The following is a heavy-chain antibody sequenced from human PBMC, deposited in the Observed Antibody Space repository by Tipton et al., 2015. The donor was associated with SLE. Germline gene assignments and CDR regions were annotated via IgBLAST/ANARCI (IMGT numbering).Heavy chain of an antibody. D-gene: IGHD3-3*01. J-gene: IGHJ4*02. CDR1: NGSIGSDY. CDR3: ARGPRDFWSGYFFDY. CDR2: KYYSGGT. V-gene: IGHV4-59*01. Sequence: TLSLTCSVSNGSIGSDYWTWIRQPPGKGLEWIGYKYYSGGTNSNPSLRSRVTISIDMSKNQFSLTLSSVTTADTAVYYCARGPRDFWSGYFFDYWGQGTLVTVSA.